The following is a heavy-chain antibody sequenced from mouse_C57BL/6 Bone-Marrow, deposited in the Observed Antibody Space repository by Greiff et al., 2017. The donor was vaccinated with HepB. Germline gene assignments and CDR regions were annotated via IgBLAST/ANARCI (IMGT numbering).Heavy chain of an antibody. Sequence: QVQLQQSGPELVKPGASVKISCKASGYTFTDYYINWVKQRPAQGLEWIGWIFPGSGSTYYNEKFKGKATLTVDKSSSTAYMLLSRLTSEDSAVYFCARSRDYDGAWFAYWGQGTLVTVSA. CDR2: IFPGSGST. CDR1: GYTFTDYY. J-gene: IGHJ3*01. V-gene: IGHV1-75*01. CDR3: ARSRDYDGAWFAY. D-gene: IGHD2-4*01.